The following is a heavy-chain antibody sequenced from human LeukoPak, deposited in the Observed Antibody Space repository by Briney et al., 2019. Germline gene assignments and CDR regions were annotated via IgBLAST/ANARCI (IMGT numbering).Heavy chain of an antibody. CDR2: IYYSGST. Sequence: PSETLSLTCSVSGGSISSHYWSWVRQPPGKGLEWIGYIYYSGSTKYNPSLKSRVTISVDTSKNQFSLKLSSVTAADTAVYYCARGGTTVTPGLLWFDPWGQGTLVTVSS. D-gene: IGHD4-17*01. V-gene: IGHV4-59*11. CDR1: GGSISSHY. CDR3: ARGGTTVTPGLLWFDP. J-gene: IGHJ5*02.